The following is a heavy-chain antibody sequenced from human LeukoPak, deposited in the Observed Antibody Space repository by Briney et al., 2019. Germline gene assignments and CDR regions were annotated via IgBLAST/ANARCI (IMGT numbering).Heavy chain of an antibody. D-gene: IGHD4/OR15-4a*01. V-gene: IGHV3-23*01. CDR3: ARRAGAYSHPYDY. CDR2: ISGSGGST. Sequence: GGSLRLSCAASGFTFSSYAMSWVRQAPGKGLEWVSAISGSGGSTYYADSVKGRFTISRDNSKNTLFLQMNSLRAEDTAVYYCARRAGAYSHPYDYWGQGTLVTVSS. J-gene: IGHJ4*02. CDR1: GFTFSSYA.